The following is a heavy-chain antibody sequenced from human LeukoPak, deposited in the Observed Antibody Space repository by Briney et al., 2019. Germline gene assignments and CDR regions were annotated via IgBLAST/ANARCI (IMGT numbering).Heavy chain of an antibody. D-gene: IGHD1-26*01. Sequence: GGSLRLSCAASGFTFSDYYMSWIRQAPGKGLEWVSGISGSGGSTYYADSVKGRFTISRDNSKKTLYLQMNSLRAEDTAVYYCAKDSKIVGPTFRSYHYMDVWGKGTTVTVSS. V-gene: IGHV3-23*01. CDR2: ISGSGGST. CDR3: AKDSKIVGPTFRSYHYMDV. CDR1: GFTFSDYY. J-gene: IGHJ6*03.